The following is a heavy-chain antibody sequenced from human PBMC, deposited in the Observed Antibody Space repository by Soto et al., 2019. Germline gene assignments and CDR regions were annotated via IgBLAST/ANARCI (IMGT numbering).Heavy chain of an antibody. Sequence: QVQLVQSGAEVKKPGSSVKVSCKASGGTFSSYAISWVRQAPGQGLEWMGGIIPFFGTANYAQKFQGRGTITANEPTRTVYMELGSLRSEDTAGYYCARKANLNYVIFAGYSRPFDCWGQGALVTVSS. CDR1: GGTFSSYA. J-gene: IGHJ4*02. CDR2: IIPFFGTA. D-gene: IGHD3-9*01. CDR3: ARKANLNYVIFAGYSRPFDC. V-gene: IGHV1-69*12.